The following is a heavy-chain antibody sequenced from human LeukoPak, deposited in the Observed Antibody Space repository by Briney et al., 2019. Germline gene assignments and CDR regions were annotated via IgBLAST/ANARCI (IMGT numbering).Heavy chain of an antibody. J-gene: IGHJ4*02. CDR2: ISYDGSNK. Sequence: GGSLRLSCAASGSTFSSYGMHWVRQAPGKGLEWVAVISYDGSNKYYADSVKGRFTISRDTSKNTLYLQMNSLRAEDTAVYYCASLAVAATSYYFDYWGQGTLVTVSS. CDR1: GSTFSSYG. D-gene: IGHD6-19*01. CDR3: ASLAVAATSYYFDY. V-gene: IGHV3-30*19.